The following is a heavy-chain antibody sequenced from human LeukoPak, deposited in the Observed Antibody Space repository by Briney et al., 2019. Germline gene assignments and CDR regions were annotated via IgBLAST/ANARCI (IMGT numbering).Heavy chain of an antibody. CDR2: FDPEDGET. CDR3: ARDQGSYSTGTGAFDI. J-gene: IGHJ3*02. V-gene: IGHV1-24*01. D-gene: IGHD1-26*01. Sequence: ASVEVSCKVSGYTLTELSMHWVRQAPGKGLEWMGGFDPEDGETIYAQKFQGRVTMTRDTPISTAYMEVSRLRSDDTAVYYCARDQGSYSTGTGAFDIWGQGTMVTVSS. CDR1: GYTLTELS.